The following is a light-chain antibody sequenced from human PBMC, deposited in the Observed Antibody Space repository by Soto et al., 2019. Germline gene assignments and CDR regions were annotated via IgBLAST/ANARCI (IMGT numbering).Light chain of an antibody. CDR1: QSVSSN. V-gene: IGKV3-15*01. CDR2: GAS. J-gene: IGKJ3*01. CDR3: QQYNNWPFT. Sequence: EIVMTQSPATLSVSPGERATLSCRASQSVSSNLAWYQQKRGQAPRLLIYGASTRSTGIPARFSGSDSGTEFTLTISSLQSEDFGVYYCQQYNNWPFTFGPGTKVDIK.